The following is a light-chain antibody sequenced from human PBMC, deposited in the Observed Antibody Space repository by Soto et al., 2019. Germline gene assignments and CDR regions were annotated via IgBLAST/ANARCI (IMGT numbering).Light chain of an antibody. CDR3: QQYGSTLIT. CDR2: GAS. CDR1: QRVSSSY. Sequence: VFTQAPVTPSLSPGERANLSCRASQRVSSSYLAWYQQKPGQAPRLLIYGASSRHTGIPERFSGSGSGTDFTLTISRLEPEDFAVYYCQQYGSTLITFGQGTRLEIK. J-gene: IGKJ5*01. V-gene: IGKV3-20*01.